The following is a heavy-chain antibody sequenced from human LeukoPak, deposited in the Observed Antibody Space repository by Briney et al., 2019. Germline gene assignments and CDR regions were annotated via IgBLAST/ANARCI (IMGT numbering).Heavy chain of an antibody. D-gene: IGHD6-13*01. CDR1: GYTFTSYG. Sequence: GASVKVSCKASGYTFTSYGISWVRQAPGQGLEWIGWISAYKSKTNYAQKLQGRVTMTTDTSTSTAYMELRSLRSDDTAVYYCSRGIAAAGLSFFDYWGQGTLVTVSS. CDR2: ISAYKSKT. J-gene: IGHJ4*02. CDR3: SRGIAAAGLSFFDY. V-gene: IGHV1-18*01.